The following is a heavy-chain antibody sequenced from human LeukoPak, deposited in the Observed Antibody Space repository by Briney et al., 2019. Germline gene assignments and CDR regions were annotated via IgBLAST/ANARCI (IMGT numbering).Heavy chain of an antibody. CDR2: ISSSSSTI. V-gene: IGHV3-48*01. CDR1: GFTFSSYS. D-gene: IGHD4-17*01. Sequence: GGSLRLSCAASGFTFSSYSMNWVRQATGKGLEWDSYISSSSSTIYHADSVKGRFTISRDNAKNSLYLQMNSLRAEDTAVYYCARDHGDYPTIYYYYGMDVWGQGTTVTVSS. J-gene: IGHJ6*02. CDR3: ARDHGDYPTIYYYYGMDV.